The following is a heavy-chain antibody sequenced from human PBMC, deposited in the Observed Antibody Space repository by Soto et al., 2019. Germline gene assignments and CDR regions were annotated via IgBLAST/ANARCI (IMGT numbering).Heavy chain of an antibody. D-gene: IGHD1-7*01. Sequence: XSVKVSCKASGYTFTSYYMHWVRQAPGQGLEWMGIINPSGGSTSYAQKFQGRVTMTRDTSTSTVYMELSSLRSEDTAVYYCARDGRGTGTTFYGMDVWGQGTTVTVSS. CDR2: INPSGGST. CDR1: GYTFTSYY. J-gene: IGHJ6*02. V-gene: IGHV1-46*01. CDR3: ARDGRGTGTTFYGMDV.